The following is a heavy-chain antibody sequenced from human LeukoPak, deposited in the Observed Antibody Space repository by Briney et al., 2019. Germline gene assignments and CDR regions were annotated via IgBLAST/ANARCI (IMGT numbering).Heavy chain of an antibody. CDR3: ARSFGDYGWFDP. V-gene: IGHV4-39*01. J-gene: IGHJ5*02. CDR2: IYYSGRS. Sequence: SETLSLTCTVSGGSISSSSYYWGWIRQPPGKGLEWIGTIYYSGRSYYNPSLRSRVTISVDTSENQFSLKLSSVTAADTAVYYCARSFGDYGWFDPWGQGTLVTVSS. D-gene: IGHD3-10*01. CDR1: GGSISSSSYY.